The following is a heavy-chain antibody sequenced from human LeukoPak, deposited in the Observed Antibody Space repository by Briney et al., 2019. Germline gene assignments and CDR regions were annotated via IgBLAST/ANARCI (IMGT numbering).Heavy chain of an antibody. J-gene: IGHJ4*02. CDR1: GGSFSGYY. Sequence: SETLSLTCAVYGGSFSGYYWSWIRQPPGKGLEWIGEINHSGSTNYNPSLKSRVTISVDTSKNQFSLKLSSVTAADTAVYYCARGDSGYNRFSPFFDYWGQGTLVTVSS. D-gene: IGHD5-12*01. CDR3: ARGDSGYNRFSPFFDY. CDR2: INHSGST. V-gene: IGHV4-34*01.